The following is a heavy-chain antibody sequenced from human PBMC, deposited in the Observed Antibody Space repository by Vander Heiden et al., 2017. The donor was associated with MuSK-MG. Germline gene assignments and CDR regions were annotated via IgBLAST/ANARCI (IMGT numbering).Heavy chain of an antibody. Sequence: QVQLVQSGAEVKRPGASVRVSCQASGYSFSGYYMHWVRQGPGQGLEWVGRINPNSGGIDYPQKFQGRVTMTRDTSISKAYMELKRRRSDDTAVYYCARGTAYGPGTFDIWGQGTLVKVS. CDR3: ARGTAYGPGTFDI. D-gene: IGHD3-10*01. V-gene: IGHV1-2*06. CDR2: INPNSGGI. CDR1: GYSFSGYY. J-gene: IGHJ3*02.